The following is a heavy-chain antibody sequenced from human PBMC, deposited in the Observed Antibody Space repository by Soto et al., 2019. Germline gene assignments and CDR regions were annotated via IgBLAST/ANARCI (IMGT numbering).Heavy chain of an antibody. V-gene: IGHV4-39*01. CDR3: ACIFSGGYGYGFYYYGMDV. Sequence: PSETLALTCPFVPGSISGSSYSCGWIRHPPGKGLEWIGSIYYSGSTYYHPALQSRVTLSVDTSKNQFSLKLSSVTAADTAVYYCACIFSGGYGYGFYYYGMDVWGQGTTVT. J-gene: IGHJ6*02. CDR1: PGSISGSSYS. CDR2: IYYSGST. D-gene: IGHD5-18*01.